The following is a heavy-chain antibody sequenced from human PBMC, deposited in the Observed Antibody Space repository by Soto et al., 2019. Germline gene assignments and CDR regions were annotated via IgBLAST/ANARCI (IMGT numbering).Heavy chain of an antibody. CDR3: ATHPPYGPLDH. J-gene: IGHJ4*02. CDR2: IYHSEST. Sequence: TLSLTCAVYGGSFTGYYWSWIRQPPGKGLEWIGNIYHSESTYYNPSLKSRVTISVDTSKNQFSLRLTSVTAADTAVYYCATHPPYGPLDHWGQGTLVTVSS. CDR1: GGSFTGYY. V-gene: IGHV4-34*01. D-gene: IGHD4-17*01.